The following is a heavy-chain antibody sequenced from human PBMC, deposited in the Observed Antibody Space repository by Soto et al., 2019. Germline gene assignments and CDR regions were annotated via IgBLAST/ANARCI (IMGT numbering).Heavy chain of an antibody. CDR1: GFTVSSNY. CDR2: IYSGGST. Sequence: GGSLRLSCAASGFTVSSNYMSWVRQAPGKGLEWVSGIYSGGSTYYADSVKGRFTISRGNSKNTLYLQMNSLRAEDTAVYYCAKNFYFDSWGQGTLVTVSS. CDR3: AKNFYFDS. V-gene: IGHV3-66*01. J-gene: IGHJ4*02.